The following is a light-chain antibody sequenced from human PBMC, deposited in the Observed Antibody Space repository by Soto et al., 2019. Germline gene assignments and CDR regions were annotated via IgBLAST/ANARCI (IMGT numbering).Light chain of an antibody. J-gene: IGLJ2*01. V-gene: IGLV2-23*03. CDR1: NNDVGGYKL. CDR2: EGR. Sequence: QSALTQPASVSGSPGQAITISWTGTNNDVGGYKLVSWNQQHPGKVPKDVIYEGRKRPSGVSDRCSGCKSGNTASLTISGLQSEDESYYYCWSYAGNTIFVFGGGTKLTVL. CDR3: WSYAGNTIFV.